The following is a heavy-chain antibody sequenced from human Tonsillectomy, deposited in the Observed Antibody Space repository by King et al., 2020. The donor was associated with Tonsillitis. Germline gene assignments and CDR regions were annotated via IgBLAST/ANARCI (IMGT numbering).Heavy chain of an antibody. CDR1: GGSISSYY. CDR3: ASTCSSTSCSQMGVDY. D-gene: IGHD2-2*01. Sequence: VQLQESGPGLVKPSETLSLTCTVSGGSISSYYWSWIRQPAGKGLEWIGRIYTSGSTNYNPSLKSRVTMSVDTSKNQFSLKLSSVTAADTAVYYCASTCSSTSCSQMGVDYWGQGTLVTVSS. CDR2: IYTSGST. V-gene: IGHV4-4*07. J-gene: IGHJ4*02.